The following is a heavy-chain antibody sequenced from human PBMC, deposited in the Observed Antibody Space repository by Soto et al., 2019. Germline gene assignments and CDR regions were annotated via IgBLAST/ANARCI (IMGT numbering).Heavy chain of an antibody. CDR1: GYTFTSYD. CDR3: ASSQTRYCSGGSGLNWCDP. D-gene: IGHD2-15*01. V-gene: IGHV1-8*01. J-gene: IGHJ5*02. Sequence: QVQLVQSGAEVKKPGASVKVSCKASGYTFTSYDINWVRQATGQGLEWLGWMNPNSGNTGYAQKFQGRVTMPRNTSISTAYMELSSLRSEDTAVYYCASSQTRYCSGGSGLNWCDPWGQGTLGTVSS. CDR2: MNPNSGNT.